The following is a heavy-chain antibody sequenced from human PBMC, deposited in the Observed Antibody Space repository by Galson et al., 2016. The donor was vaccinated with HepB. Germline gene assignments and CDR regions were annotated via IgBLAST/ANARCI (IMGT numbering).Heavy chain of an antibody. D-gene: IGHD2-15*01. J-gene: IGHJ6*02. CDR2: ISYDGTGK. CDR1: GFTFNTYA. CDR3: VRDKSSWNLGKFYYYGLDV. Sequence: SLRLSCAASGFTFNTYAMHWVRQAPGKGLEWVALISYDGTGKYYADSVKGRFTISRDNSNNTMYVQMNSLRADDTAVYYCVRDKSSWNLGKFYYYGLDVWGHGTRVTVSS. V-gene: IGHV3-30*04.